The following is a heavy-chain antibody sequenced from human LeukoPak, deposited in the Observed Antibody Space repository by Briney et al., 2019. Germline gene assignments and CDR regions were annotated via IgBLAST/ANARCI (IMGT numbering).Heavy chain of an antibody. J-gene: IGHJ4*02. D-gene: IGHD3-22*01. Sequence: PGGSLRLSCADSGFTFGRYWMHWVRQAPGKGLVWVSAIGTAGDTYYPGSVKGRFTISRENAKNSLYLQMNSLRAGDTAVYYCARASYDSSGYYKGFDYWGQGTLVTVSS. V-gene: IGHV3-13*01. CDR1: GFTFGRYW. CDR3: ARASYDSSGYYKGFDY. CDR2: IGTAGDT.